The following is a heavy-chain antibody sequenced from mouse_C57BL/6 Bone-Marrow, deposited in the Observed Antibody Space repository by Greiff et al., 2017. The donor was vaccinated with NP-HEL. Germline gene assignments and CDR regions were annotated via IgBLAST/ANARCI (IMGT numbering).Heavy chain of an antibody. Sequence: EVQGVESGPGLAKPSQTLSLTCSVTGYSITSDYWNWIRKFPGNKLEYMGYISYSGSTYYNPSLKSRISITRDTSKNQYYLQLNSVTTEDTATYCCARSPLWLRRNYYAMDYWGQGTSVTVSS. J-gene: IGHJ4*01. D-gene: IGHD2-2*01. CDR1: GYSITSDY. CDR3: ARSPLWLRRNYYAMDY. V-gene: IGHV3-8*01. CDR2: ISYSGST.